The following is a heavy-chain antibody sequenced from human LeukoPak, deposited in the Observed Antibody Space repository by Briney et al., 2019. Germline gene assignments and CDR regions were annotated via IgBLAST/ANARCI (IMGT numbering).Heavy chain of an antibody. V-gene: IGHV4-59*08. CDR3: ARAKPNWNPPDY. J-gene: IGHJ4*02. D-gene: IGHD1-1*01. Sequence: PSETLSLTRTVSGDSVSNNYWSWIRQPPGKGLEWIGYIYNSGSTSYNPSIKSRVTISVDTSKNQFSLKLSSVTAADTAVYYCARAKPNWNPPDYWGQGTLVSVSS. CDR1: GDSVSNNY. CDR2: IYNSGST.